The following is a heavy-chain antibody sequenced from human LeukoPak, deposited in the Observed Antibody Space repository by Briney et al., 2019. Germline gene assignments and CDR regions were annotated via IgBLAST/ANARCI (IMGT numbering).Heavy chain of an antibody. CDR2: ISGSGDTT. CDR1: GFTLRSFS. J-gene: IGHJ4*02. D-gene: IGHD6-13*01. CDR3: AKDRYSIWYLTIDH. V-gene: IGHV3-23*01. Sequence: GSLGPFCSALGFTLRSFSLDLVRPAAGKGMEGGSVISGSGDTTNYADSVKGRFTISRDNSKNTLYLQMNSLRAEDTAVYYCAKDRYSIWYLTIDHWGQGTLVTVSS.